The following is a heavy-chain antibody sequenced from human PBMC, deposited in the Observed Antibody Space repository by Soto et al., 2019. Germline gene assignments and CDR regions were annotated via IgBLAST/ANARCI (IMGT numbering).Heavy chain of an antibody. CDR2: IYYSGST. CDR3: ARSRGSTRSFDY. Sequence: PSETLSLTCAVSGGSISSGGYSWSWIRQPPRKGLEWIGYIYYSGSTNYNPSLKSRVTISADTSKNQFSLKLTSVTAADTAVYYCARSRGSTRSFDYWGQGTLVTVSS. J-gene: IGHJ4*02. D-gene: IGHD2-15*01. V-gene: IGHV4-61*08. CDR1: GGSISSGGYS.